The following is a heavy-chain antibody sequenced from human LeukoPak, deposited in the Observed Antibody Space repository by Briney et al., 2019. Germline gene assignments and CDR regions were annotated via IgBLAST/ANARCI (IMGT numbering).Heavy chain of an antibody. CDR2: ISYDGSNK. V-gene: IGHV3-30-3*01. D-gene: IGHD4/OR15-4a*01. J-gene: IGHJ3*02. CDR3: ANGLNDYSVSGGRESGAFDI. CDR1: GFTFSSYA. Sequence: GGSLRLSCAASGFTFSSYAMHWVRQAPGKGLEWVAVISYDGSNKYYADSVKGRFTISRDNSKNTLYLQMNSLRAEDTAVYYCANGLNDYSVSGGRESGAFDIWGQGTMVTVSS.